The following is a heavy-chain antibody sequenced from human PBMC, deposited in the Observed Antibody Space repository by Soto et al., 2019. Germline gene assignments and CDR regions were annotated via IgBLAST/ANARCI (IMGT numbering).Heavy chain of an antibody. CDR1: GFTFSGYW. J-gene: IGHJ4*02. D-gene: IGHD2-21*02. CDR2: IMKDGGVK. V-gene: IGHV3-7*01. CDR3: ARDSDFYKADY. Sequence: EVHLVESGGGLVQPGGSLRLSCAASGFTFSGYWMGWVRQAPGKGLEWVASIMKDGGVKKYVDSVKGRFTISSDNAKNSLFLQMNSLRAEDTAVYYCARDSDFYKADYWGQGTLVTVSS.